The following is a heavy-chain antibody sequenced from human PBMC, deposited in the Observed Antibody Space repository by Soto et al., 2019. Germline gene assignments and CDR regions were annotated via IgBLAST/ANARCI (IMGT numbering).Heavy chain of an antibody. J-gene: IGHJ4*02. CDR3: ARDKLRYYYDSSGYYYDY. CDR2: INAGNGNT. V-gene: IGHV1-3*01. D-gene: IGHD3-22*01. Sequence: ASVKVSCKASGYTFTSYAMHWVRQAPGQRLEWMGWINAGNGNTKYSQKFQGRVTITRDTSASTAYMELSSLRSEDTAVYYCARDKLRYYYDSSGYYYDYWGQGTLVTVSS. CDR1: GYTFTSYA.